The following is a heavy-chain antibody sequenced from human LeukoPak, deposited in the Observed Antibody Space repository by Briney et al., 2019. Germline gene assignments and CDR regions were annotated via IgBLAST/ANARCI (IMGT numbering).Heavy chain of an antibody. V-gene: IGHV6-1*01. D-gene: IGHD6-19*01. CDR3: ASGSIAVAGNDAFDI. CDR2: TYYRSKWYN. Sequence: SLTLSLTCAISGDSVSSNSAAWNWIRQSPSRGLEWLGRTYYRSKWYNDYAVSVKSRITINPDTSKNQFSLQLNSVPPEDTAVYYCASGSIAVAGNDAFDIWGQGTMVTVSS. J-gene: IGHJ3*02. CDR1: GDSVSSNSAA.